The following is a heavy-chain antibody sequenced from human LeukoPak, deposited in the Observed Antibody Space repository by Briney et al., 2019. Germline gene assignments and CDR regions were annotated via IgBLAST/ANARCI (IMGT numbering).Heavy chain of an antibody. V-gene: IGHV3-7*01. D-gene: IGHD6-13*01. Sequence: GGSLRLSCAASGFTFSSYWMSWVRQAPGKGLERVANVKYDGSEKYYVDSVKGRFTISRDNAKNSLYLQMNSLRAEDTAVYYCARDIEAAGLFLDYWGQGTLVTVSS. CDR3: ARDIEAAGLFLDY. CDR2: VKYDGSEK. J-gene: IGHJ4*02. CDR1: GFTFSSYW.